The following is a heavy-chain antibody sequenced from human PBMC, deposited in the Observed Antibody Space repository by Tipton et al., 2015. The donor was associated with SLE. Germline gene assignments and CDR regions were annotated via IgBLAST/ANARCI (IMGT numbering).Heavy chain of an antibody. Sequence: QLVQSGGGLVQPGGSLRLSCAASGFTFSSYEMNWVRQAPGKGLEWVSYISSSGSTIYYADSVKGRFTISRDNAKNSLYLQMNSLRAEDTAVYYCARLDRIAAAGNAYWGQGTLVTVSS. J-gene: IGHJ4*02. V-gene: IGHV3-48*03. CDR1: GFTFSSYE. CDR2: ISSSGSTI. D-gene: IGHD6-13*01. CDR3: ARLDRIAAAGNAY.